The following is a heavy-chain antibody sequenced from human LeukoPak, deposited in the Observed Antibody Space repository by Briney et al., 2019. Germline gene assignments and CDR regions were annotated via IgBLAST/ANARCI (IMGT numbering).Heavy chain of an antibody. CDR1: GFTFSSYA. CDR3: AKAVGTYYDYVWGSYRYTAPFDY. J-gene: IGHJ4*02. CDR2: ISGSGGST. Sequence: PGASLRLSCAASGFTFSSYAMSWVRQAPGKGLEWVSAISGSGGSTYYADSVKGRFTISRDNSKNTLYLQMNSLRAEDTAVYYCAKAVGTYYDYVWGSYRYTAPFDYWGQGTLVTVSS. D-gene: IGHD3-16*02. V-gene: IGHV3-23*01.